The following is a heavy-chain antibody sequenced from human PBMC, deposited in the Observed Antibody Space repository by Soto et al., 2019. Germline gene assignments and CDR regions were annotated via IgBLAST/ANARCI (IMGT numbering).Heavy chain of an antibody. J-gene: IGHJ3*02. D-gene: IGHD3-10*01. V-gene: IGHV3-48*02. CDR3: ARDRTYYYGSRSYYNPSFDI. CDR1: GFTFSSYS. CDR2: ISSSSSTI. Sequence: GGSLRLSCAASGFTFSSYSMNWVRQAPGKGLEWVSYISSSSSTIYYADSVKGRFTISRDNAKNSLYLQMNSLRDEDTAVYYCARDRTYYYGSRSYYNPSFDIWGQGTMVTVSS.